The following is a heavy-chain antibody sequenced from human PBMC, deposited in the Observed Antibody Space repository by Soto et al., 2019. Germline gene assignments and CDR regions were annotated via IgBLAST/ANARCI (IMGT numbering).Heavy chain of an antibody. J-gene: IGHJ6*02. CDR1: GGTFSSYT. V-gene: IGHV1-69*02. CDR3: ARANDGYCYYYGMDV. CDR2: IIPILGIA. D-gene: IGHD1-1*01. Sequence: QVQLVQSGAEVKKPGSSVKVSCKASGGTFSSYTISWVRQAPGQGLEWMGRIIPILGIANYAQKFQGRVTITADKPTSTGDMELSSVRSEDTGVDDCARANDGYCYYYGMDVWGQGTTVTVSS.